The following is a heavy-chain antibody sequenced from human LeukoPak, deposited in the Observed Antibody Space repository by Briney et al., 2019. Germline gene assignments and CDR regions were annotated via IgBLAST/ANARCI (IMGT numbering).Heavy chain of an antibody. V-gene: IGHV3-7*01. CDR3: ARLTYLYYYYYMDV. CDR1: GFTFSSYW. Sequence: GGSLRLSCAASGFTFSSYWMSWVRQAPGKGLEWVANIKQDGSEKYYVDSVKGRFTISRDNAKNSLYLQMNSLRAEDTAVYYCARLTYLYYYYYMDVWGKGTTVTVSS. D-gene: IGHD2-2*01. J-gene: IGHJ6*03. CDR2: IKQDGSEK.